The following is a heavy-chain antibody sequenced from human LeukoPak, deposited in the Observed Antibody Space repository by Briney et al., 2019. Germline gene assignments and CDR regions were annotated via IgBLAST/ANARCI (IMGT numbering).Heavy chain of an antibody. CDR3: ARADWGPGYYDSSGYPFDY. J-gene: IGHJ4*02. V-gene: IGHV1-69*05. CDR2: IIPIFGTA. CDR1: GGTFSSYA. Sequence: GSSVKVSCKASGGTFSSYAISWVRQAPGQGLEWMGGIIPIFGTANYAQKFQGRVTITTDESTSTAYTELSSLRSEDTAVYYCARADWGPGYYDSSGYPFDYWGQGTLVTVSS. D-gene: IGHD3-22*01.